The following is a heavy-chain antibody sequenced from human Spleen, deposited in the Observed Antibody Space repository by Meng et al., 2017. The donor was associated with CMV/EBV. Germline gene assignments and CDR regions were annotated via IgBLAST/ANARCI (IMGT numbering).Heavy chain of an antibody. Sequence: GGSLRLSCATSGFTFKNYGMHWVRQAPGKGLEWVSFISSCTTIYYADSVKGRFTISRDNAKNSLYLQMNSLRAEDTAVYYCAREGTAAADNDAFDIWGQGTMVTVSS. CDR2: ISSCTTI. D-gene: IGHD6-13*01. CDR3: AREGTAAADNDAFDI. V-gene: IGHV3-69-1*01. CDR1: GFTFKNYG. J-gene: IGHJ3*02.